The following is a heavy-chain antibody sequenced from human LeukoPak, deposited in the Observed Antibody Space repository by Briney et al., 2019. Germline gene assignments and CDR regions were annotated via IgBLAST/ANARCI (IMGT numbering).Heavy chain of an antibody. Sequence: GGSLRLACPASGLTFSRYWMNWVRQAPGRWLEWLANIKQDGREKYYVESVKGRFTIYRDNAKNSLYLQMNSLGDEDTAVYYCARGGSSSGHYYAFDYWGQGPLVTVSS. J-gene: IGHJ4*02. CDR1: GLTFSRYW. V-gene: IGHV3-7*01. CDR2: IKQDGREK. CDR3: ARGGSSSGHYYAFDY. D-gene: IGHD3-22*01.